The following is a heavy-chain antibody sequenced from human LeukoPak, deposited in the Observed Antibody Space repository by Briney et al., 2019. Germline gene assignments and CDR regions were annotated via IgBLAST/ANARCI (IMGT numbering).Heavy chain of an antibody. D-gene: IGHD5-12*01. Sequence: SGTLSLTCAVSGGSISSSNWWSWVRQPPGKGLEWIGEIYHSGSTNYNPSLKSRVTISVDKSKNQFSLKLSSVTAADTAVYYCAREGGGLVRGYSGLWPYWGQGTLVTVSS. CDR1: GGSISSSNW. J-gene: IGHJ4*02. CDR3: AREGGGLVRGYSGLWPY. V-gene: IGHV4-4*02. CDR2: IYHSGST.